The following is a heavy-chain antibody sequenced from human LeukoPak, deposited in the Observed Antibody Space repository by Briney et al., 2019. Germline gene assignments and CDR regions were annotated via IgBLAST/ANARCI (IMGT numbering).Heavy chain of an antibody. CDR2: IYHSGST. V-gene: IGHV4-30-2*01. CDR1: DGSISSGGDY. J-gene: IGHJ4*02. D-gene: IGHD2-2*01. CDR3: ASSRDVLVVPAPPG. Sequence: SETLSLTCTVSDGSISSGGDYWSWIRQPPGKGLEWIGYIYHSGSTYYNPSLKSRVTISVDRSKNQFSLKLSSVTAADTAVYYCASSRDVLVVPAPPGWGQGTLVTVSS.